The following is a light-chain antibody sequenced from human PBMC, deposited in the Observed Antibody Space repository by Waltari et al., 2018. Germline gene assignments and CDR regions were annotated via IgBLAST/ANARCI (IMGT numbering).Light chain of an antibody. V-gene: IGLV1-51*01. CDR2: DNN. CDR1: SSNIGNNY. J-gene: IGLJ2*01. CDR3: ETWDSSLSAGL. Sequence: QSVLTQPPSVSAAPGQKVTISCSGSSSNIGNNYVSWYQQVPGTAPKLLIYDNNKRPSGIPDRFSGSKSGTSATLGITGLQTGDEADYYCETWDSSLSAGLFGG.